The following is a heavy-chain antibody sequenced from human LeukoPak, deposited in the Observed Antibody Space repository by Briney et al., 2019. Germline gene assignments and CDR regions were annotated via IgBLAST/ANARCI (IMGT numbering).Heavy chain of an antibody. D-gene: IGHD1-26*01. J-gene: IGHJ4*02. V-gene: IGHV3-23*01. CDR3: AKDRGGTYYSGSDY. CDR1: GFTFRRYA. CDR2: VLGSDAGT. Sequence: GGSLRLSCAASGFTFRRYAMNWVRQAPGKGLDWVSAVLGSDAGTSYADSVKGRFTIYRDNSKNTLYLQMNSLRAEDTAVYYCAKDRGGTYYSGSDYWGQGTLVTVSS.